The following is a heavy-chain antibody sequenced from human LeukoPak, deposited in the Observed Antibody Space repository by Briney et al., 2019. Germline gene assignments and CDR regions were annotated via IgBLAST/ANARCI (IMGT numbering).Heavy chain of an antibody. CDR3: ARDLGLNYDFWSGYANYYYYMDV. CDR1: GYTFTSYG. D-gene: IGHD3-3*01. V-gene: IGHV1-18*01. Sequence: GASVKVSCKASGYTFTSYGISWVRQAPGQGLEWMGWISAYNGNTNYAQGLQGRVTMTTDTSTSTAYMELRSLRSDDTAVYYCARDLGLNYDFWSGYANYYYYMDVWGKGTTVTVSS. CDR2: ISAYNGNT. J-gene: IGHJ6*03.